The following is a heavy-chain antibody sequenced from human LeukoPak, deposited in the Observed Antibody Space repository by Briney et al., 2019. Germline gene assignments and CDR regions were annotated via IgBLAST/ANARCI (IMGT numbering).Heavy chain of an antibody. V-gene: IGHV3-30*04. CDR1: GFAFSGYA. CDR3: ATWGFHITGTMN. Sequence: GGSLGLSCAASGFAFSGYAMHWVRQAPGKGLEWVSLILYHGSNKYYADSVKGRFTISRDNSENTLYLQMNNLKPEDTAVYYCATWGFHITGTMNWGQGTLVTVSS. J-gene: IGHJ4*02. D-gene: IGHD1-20*01. CDR2: ILYHGSNK.